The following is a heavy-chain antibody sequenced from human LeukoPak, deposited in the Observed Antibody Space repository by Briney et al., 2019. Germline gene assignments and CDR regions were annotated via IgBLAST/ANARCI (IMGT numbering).Heavy chain of an antibody. CDR2: VYYSGST. Sequence: TSETLSLTCTVSGDSISSSRSYWGWIRQPPGKGLEWIGFVYYSGSTTYNRSLKSRVTISVDTSKNQFSLKLSSVTAADTAVYYCARSGVARHYMDVWGKGTTVTVSS. J-gene: IGHJ6*03. CDR3: ARSGVARHYMDV. V-gene: IGHV4-39*07. D-gene: IGHD5-12*01. CDR1: GDSISSSRSY.